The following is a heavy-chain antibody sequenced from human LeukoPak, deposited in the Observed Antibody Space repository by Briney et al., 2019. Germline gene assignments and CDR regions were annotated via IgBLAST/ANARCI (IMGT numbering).Heavy chain of an antibody. CDR1: GYSISSGYY. V-gene: IGHV4-38-2*01. Sequence: SETLSLTCAVSGYSISSGYYWGWIRRPPGKGLEWIGSIYHSGSTYYNPSLKSRVTISVDTSKNQFSLKLSSVTAADTAVYYCARGHHDYVWGSYRYTRGFDYWGQGTLVTVSS. CDR2: IYHSGST. CDR3: ARGHHDYVWGSYRYTRGFDY. D-gene: IGHD3-16*02. J-gene: IGHJ4*02.